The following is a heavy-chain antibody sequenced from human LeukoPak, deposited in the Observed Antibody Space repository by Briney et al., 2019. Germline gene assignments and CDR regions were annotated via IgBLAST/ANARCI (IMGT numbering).Heavy chain of an antibody. Sequence: SETLSLTCTVSGGSISSYHWSWIRQPPGKGLEWIGYIYYSGSTNYNPSLKSRVTISVDTSKNQFSLKLSSVTAADTAVYYCARDYYDSSGYYARAFDIWGQGTMVTVSS. CDR1: GGSISSYH. CDR2: IYYSGST. J-gene: IGHJ3*02. V-gene: IGHV4-59*01. D-gene: IGHD3-22*01. CDR3: ARDYYDSSGYYARAFDI.